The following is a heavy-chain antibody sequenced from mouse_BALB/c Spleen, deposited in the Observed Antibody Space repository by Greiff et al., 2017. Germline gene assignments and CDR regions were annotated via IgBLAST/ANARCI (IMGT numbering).Heavy chain of an antibody. Sequence: QVQLKQSGAELVRPGSSVKISCKASGYAFSSYWMNWVKQRPGQGLEWIGQIYPGDGDTNYNGKFKGKATLTADKSSSTAYMQLSSLTSEDSAVYFCARGGGSSYYLDYWGQGTTRTVSS. J-gene: IGHJ2*01. D-gene: IGHD1-1*01. CDR3: ARGGGSSYYLDY. CDR1: GYAFSSYW. CDR2: IYPGDGDT. V-gene: IGHV1-80*01.